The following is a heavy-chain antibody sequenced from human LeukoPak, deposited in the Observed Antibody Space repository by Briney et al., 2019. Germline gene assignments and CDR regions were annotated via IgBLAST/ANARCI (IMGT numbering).Heavy chain of an antibody. D-gene: IGHD5-12*01. CDR1: GGSISSYY. CDR3: ARGLVATKRFDY. J-gene: IGHJ4*02. Sequence: PSETLSLTCTVSGGSISSYYWSWIRQPPGKGLEWIGYIYYSGSTNYNPSLKSRVTISVDTSKNQFSLKLSSVTAADTAVYYCARGLVATKRFDYWGQGTLVTVSS. CDR2: IYYSGST. V-gene: IGHV4-59*12.